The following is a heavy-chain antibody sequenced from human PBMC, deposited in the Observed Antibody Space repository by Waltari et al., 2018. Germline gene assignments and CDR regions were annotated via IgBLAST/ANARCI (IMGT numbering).Heavy chain of an antibody. Sequence: EVQLVQSGAEVKKPGESLKISCKGSGYSFTSYWIGWVRQMPGKGLEWMGIIYPGCSDTRYSPSFQGQFTISADKSISTAYLQWSSLKASDTAMYYCARALDYYYDSSGYYAFDYWGQGTLVTVSS. V-gene: IGHV5-51*01. CDR2: IYPGCSDT. CDR3: ARALDYYYDSSGYYAFDY. D-gene: IGHD3-22*01. CDR1: GYSFTSYW. J-gene: IGHJ4*02.